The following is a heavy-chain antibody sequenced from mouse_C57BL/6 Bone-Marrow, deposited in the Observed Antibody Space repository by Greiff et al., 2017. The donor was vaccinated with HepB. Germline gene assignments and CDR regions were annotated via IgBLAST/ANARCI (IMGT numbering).Heavy chain of an antibody. CDR3: ASLYGRYWYFDV. CDR1: GFTFSDYG. Sequence: EVKLVESGGGLVKPGGSLKLSCAASGFTFSDYGMHWVRQAPEKGLEWVAYISSGSSTIYYADTVKGRFTISRDNAKNTLFLQMTSLRSEDTAMYYCASLYGRYWYFDVWGTGTTVTVSS. J-gene: IGHJ1*03. CDR2: ISSGSSTI. V-gene: IGHV5-17*01. D-gene: IGHD1-1*02.